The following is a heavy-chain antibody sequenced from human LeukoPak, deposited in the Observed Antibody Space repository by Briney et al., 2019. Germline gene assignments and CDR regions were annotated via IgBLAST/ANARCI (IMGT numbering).Heavy chain of an antibody. V-gene: IGHV1-2*02. D-gene: IGHD3-3*01. J-gene: IGHJ6*03. Sequence: ASVKVSCKASGYTFTGYYMHWVRQAPGQGLEWMGWINPNSGGTNYAQKFQGRVTMTRDTSISTAYMELSRLRSDDTAVYYCARDRRYYDFSLNYYYYYMDVWGKGTTVTVSS. CDR3: ARDRRYYDFSLNYYYYYMDV. CDR1: GYTFTGYY. CDR2: INPNSGGT.